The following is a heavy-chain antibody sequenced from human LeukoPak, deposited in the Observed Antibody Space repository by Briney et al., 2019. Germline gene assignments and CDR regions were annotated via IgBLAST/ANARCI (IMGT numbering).Heavy chain of an antibody. V-gene: IGHV4-59*01. J-gene: IGHJ3*02. CDR3: ARDVGAVAGGGNDAFDI. D-gene: IGHD6-19*01. CDR2: IYYSGST. CDR1: GGSISSYY. Sequence: PSETLSLTCTVSGGSISSYYWSWIRQPPGKGLEWIGYIYYSGSTNYNPSLKSRVTISVDTSKNQFPLKLSSVTAADMAVYYCARDVGAVAGGGNDAFDIWGQGTMVTVSS.